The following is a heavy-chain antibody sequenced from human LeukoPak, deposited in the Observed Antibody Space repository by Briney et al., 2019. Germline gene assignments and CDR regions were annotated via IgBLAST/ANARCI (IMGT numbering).Heavy chain of an antibody. D-gene: IGHD1-26*01. J-gene: IGHJ4*02. CDR2: IYYSGST. CDR3: ARAPRGQLLSPFDY. V-gene: IGHV4-59*01. CDR1: GGSISSYY. Sequence: SETLSLTCTVSGGSISSYYWSWIRQPPGKGLEWIGYIYYSGSTNYNPPLKSRVTISVDTSKNQFSLKLSSVTAADTAVYYCARAPRGQLLSPFDYWGQGTLVTVSS.